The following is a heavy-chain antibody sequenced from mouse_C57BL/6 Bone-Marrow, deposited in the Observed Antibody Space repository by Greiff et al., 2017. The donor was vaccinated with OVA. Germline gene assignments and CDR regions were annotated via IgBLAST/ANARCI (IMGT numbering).Heavy chain of an antibody. CDR3: TYIVTTGY. D-gene: IGHD2-5*01. V-gene: IGHV1-15*01. J-gene: IGHJ2*01. CDR1: GYTFTDYE. CDR2: IDPETGGT. Sequence: LVESGAELVRPGASVTLSCKASGYTFTDYEMHWVKQTPVHGLEWIGAIDPETGGTAYNQKFKGKAILTADKSSSTAYMELRSLTSEDSAVYYCTYIVTTGYWGQGTTLPVSS.